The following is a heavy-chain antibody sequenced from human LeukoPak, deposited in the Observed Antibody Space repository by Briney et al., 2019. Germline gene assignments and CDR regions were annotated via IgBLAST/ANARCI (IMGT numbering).Heavy chain of an antibody. CDR2: INHSGST. CDR3: ARGQSWWGPLYYGMDV. CDR1: GGSFSGYY. J-gene: IGHJ6*02. Sequence: SETLSLTCAVYGGSFSGYYWSWIRQPPGKGLEWIGEINHSGSTNYNPSLKSRVTISVDTSKNRFSLKLSSVTAADTAVYYCARGQSWWGPLYYGMDVWGQGTTVTVSS. D-gene: IGHD2-8*02. V-gene: IGHV4-34*01.